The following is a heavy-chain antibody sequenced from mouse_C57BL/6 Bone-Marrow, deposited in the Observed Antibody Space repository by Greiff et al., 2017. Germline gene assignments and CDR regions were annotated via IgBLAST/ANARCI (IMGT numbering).Heavy chain of an antibody. Sequence: QVQLQQSGAELARPGASVKLSCKASGYTFTSYGISWVKQRTGQGLEWIGEINPRSGNTSYNEKFKGKATLTADKSSSTAYMELRSLTSEDSAVYFCARLELDYDDFDYWGQGTTLTVSS. V-gene: IGHV1-81*01. CDR2: INPRSGNT. CDR1: GYTFTSYG. CDR3: ARLELDYDDFDY. J-gene: IGHJ2*01. D-gene: IGHD2-4*01.